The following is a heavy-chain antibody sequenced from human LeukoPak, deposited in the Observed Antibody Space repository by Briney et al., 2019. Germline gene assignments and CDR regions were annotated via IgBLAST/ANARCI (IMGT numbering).Heavy chain of an antibody. V-gene: IGHV1-2*02. Sequence: ASVKVSCKASGYTFTGYYMHWVRQAPGQGLEWMGWINPNSGGTNYAQKLQGRVTMTTDTSTSTAYMELRSLRSDDTAVYYCARDHTYSSGWYERDYWGQGTLVTVSS. CDR2: INPNSGGT. D-gene: IGHD6-19*01. CDR3: ARDHTYSSGWYERDY. CDR1: GYTFTGYY. J-gene: IGHJ4*02.